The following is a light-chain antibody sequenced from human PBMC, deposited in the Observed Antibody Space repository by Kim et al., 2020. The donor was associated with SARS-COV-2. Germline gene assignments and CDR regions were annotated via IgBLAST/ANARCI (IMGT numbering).Light chain of an antibody. Sequence: ASVGDRVTITCRASQDISNYLAWFQLKPGKAPKLLIYAASALQPGVPSRFSGSGYGTDFTLTVTSLQPEDVATYYCQKCDSAPWTFGQGTKVDI. J-gene: IGKJ1*01. CDR2: AAS. CDR3: QKCDSAPWT. V-gene: IGKV1-27*01. CDR1: QDISNY.